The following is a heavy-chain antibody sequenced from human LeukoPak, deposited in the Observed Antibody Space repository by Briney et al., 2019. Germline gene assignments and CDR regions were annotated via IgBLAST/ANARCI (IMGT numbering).Heavy chain of an antibody. D-gene: IGHD2-8*01. Sequence: GGSLRLSCAASGFTFSSYSMNWVRQAPGKGLEWVSVIDNGGTTNYAGSVKGRFSIPRDNSKNTLSLQMNSLRAEDTAVYYCAKDRCSNGIGCLYYYMDVWGKGTTVTISS. V-gene: IGHV3-66*01. CDR2: IDNGGTT. CDR3: AKDRCSNGIGCLYYYMDV. CDR1: GFTFSSYS. J-gene: IGHJ6*03.